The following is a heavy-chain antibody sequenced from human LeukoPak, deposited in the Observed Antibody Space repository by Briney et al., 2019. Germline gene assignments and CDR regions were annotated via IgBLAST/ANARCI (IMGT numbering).Heavy chain of an antibody. J-gene: IGHJ4*02. V-gene: IGHV1-8*01. CDR1: GYTFTSYE. CDR2: INPNSGNT. CDR3: ARGRSSYSSSWYIH. Sequence: ASVKVSCKASGYTFTSYEINWVRQATGQGLEWMGWINPNSGNTGYAQKFQGRVTMTRNTSISTAYMELSSLRSEDTAVYYCARGRSSYSSSWYIHWGQGTLVTVSS. D-gene: IGHD6-13*01.